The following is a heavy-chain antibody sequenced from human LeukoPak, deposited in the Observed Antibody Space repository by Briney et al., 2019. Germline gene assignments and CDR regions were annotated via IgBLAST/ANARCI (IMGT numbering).Heavy chain of an antibody. CDR3: ATSRQWLVRYFDY. D-gene: IGHD6-19*01. CDR1: GFTFSSYA. Sequence: PGGSLRLSCAASGFTFSSYAMSWVRQAPGKGPEWVAAISGSGGSTYYADSVKGRFTISRDNSKNTLYLQMKSLRAEDTAVYYCATSRQWLVRYFDYWGQGTLATVSS. CDR2: ISGSGGST. V-gene: IGHV3-23*01. J-gene: IGHJ4*02.